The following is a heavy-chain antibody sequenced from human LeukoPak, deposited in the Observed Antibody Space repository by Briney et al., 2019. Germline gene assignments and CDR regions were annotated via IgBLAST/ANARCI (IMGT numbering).Heavy chain of an antibody. J-gene: IGHJ5*02. CDR1: GGSISSYY. D-gene: IGHD2-2*01. CDR3: AISRYCSSTSCYGFDP. Sequence: SETLSLTCTVSGGSISSYYWSWVRQPPGKGLEWIGYIYYSGSTNYNPSLKSRVTISVDTSKDQFSLKLSSVTAAHTAVYYCAISRYCSSTSCYGFDPWGQGTMVTVSS. CDR2: IYYSGST. V-gene: IGHV4-59*01.